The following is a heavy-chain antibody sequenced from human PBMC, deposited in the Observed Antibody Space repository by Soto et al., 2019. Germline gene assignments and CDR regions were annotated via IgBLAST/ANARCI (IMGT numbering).Heavy chain of an antibody. V-gene: IGHV1-69*13. Sequence: GASVKVSCKASGGTFSSYAISWVRQAPGQGLEWMGGIIPIFGTANYAQKFQGRVTINADESTSTAYMELSSLRSEDTAVYYCARDEVVVVPSGDPRYYYYGMDVWGQGTTVTVSS. CDR3: ARDEVVVVPSGDPRYYYYGMDV. CDR2: IIPIFGTA. J-gene: IGHJ6*02. D-gene: IGHD2-2*01. CDR1: GGTFSSYA.